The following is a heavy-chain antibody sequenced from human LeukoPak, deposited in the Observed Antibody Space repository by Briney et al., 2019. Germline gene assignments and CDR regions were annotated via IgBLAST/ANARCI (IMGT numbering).Heavy chain of an antibody. CDR1: GYIFTSYY. J-gene: IGHJ4*02. CDR3: ARDRSRYYDSSGYYYI. D-gene: IGHD3-22*01. V-gene: IGHV1-46*01. CDR2: INPSGGST. Sequence: ASVKVSCKASGYIFTSYYMRWVRQAPGQGLEWMGIINPSGGSTSYAQKFQGRVTMTRDTSTSTVCMELSSLRSEDTAVYYCARDRSRYYDSSGYYYIWGQGTLVTVSS.